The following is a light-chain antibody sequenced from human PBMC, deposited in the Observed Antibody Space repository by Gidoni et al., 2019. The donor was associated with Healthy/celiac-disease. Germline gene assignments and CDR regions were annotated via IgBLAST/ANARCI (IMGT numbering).Light chain of an antibody. CDR1: QSVSSSY. V-gene: IGKV3-20*01. Sequence: ELVLTQSPGTLSLSPGERATLSCRASQSVSSSYLAWYQQKPGQAPRLLIYGASSRATGIPDRFSGSGSGTDFTLTISRLEPEDFAVYYCQQYGSSPPRTFGQXTKVEIK. CDR2: GAS. J-gene: IGKJ1*01. CDR3: QQYGSSPPRT.